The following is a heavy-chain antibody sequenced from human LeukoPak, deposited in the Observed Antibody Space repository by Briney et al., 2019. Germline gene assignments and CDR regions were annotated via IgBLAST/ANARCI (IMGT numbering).Heavy chain of an antibody. CDR2: IYYSGST. D-gene: IGHD6-13*01. Sequence: SETLSLTCTVSGGSISSYYWSWIRQPPGKGLEWIGYIYYSGSTNYNPSLKSRVTISVDTSKNQFSLKLSSVTAADTAVYYCAIAAAGTSDYYGMDVWGQGTTVTVSS. V-gene: IGHV4-59*01. J-gene: IGHJ6*02. CDR3: AIAAAGTSDYYGMDV. CDR1: GGSISSYY.